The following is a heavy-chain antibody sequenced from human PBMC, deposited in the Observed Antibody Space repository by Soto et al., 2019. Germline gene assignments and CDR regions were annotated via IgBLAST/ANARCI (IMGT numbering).Heavy chain of an antibody. Sequence: SETLSLTCAVYGGSFSGYYWSCIRQPPWKGLEWVVEINHSGSTNYNPSLKSRVTISVDTSKNQFSLKLSSVTAADTAVYYCARGGYDFWSGYYRGNWLDPWGQGTLVT. CDR1: GGSFSGYY. V-gene: IGHV4-34*01. J-gene: IGHJ5*02. D-gene: IGHD3-3*01. CDR3: ARGGYDFWSGYYRGNWLDP. CDR2: INHSGST.